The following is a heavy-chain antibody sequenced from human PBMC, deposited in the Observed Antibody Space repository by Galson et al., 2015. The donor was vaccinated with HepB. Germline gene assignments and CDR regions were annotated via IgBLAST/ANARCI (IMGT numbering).Heavy chain of an antibody. CDR1: GYTFTSYA. V-gene: IGHV7-4-1*02. CDR2: INTNTGNP. CDR3: ARGSYGDPKTQVY. D-gene: IGHD4-17*01. Sequence: SVKVSCKASGYTFTSYAMNWVRQAPGQGLEWMGWINTNTGNPTYAQGFTGRFVFSLDTSVSTAYPQISSLKAEDTTVYYCARGSYGDPKTQVYWGQGTLVTVSS. J-gene: IGHJ4*02.